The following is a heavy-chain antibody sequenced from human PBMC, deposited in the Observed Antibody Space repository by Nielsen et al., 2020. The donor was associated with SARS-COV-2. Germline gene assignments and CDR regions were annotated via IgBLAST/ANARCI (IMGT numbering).Heavy chain of an antibody. V-gene: IGHV1-69*13. D-gene: IGHD6-13*01. J-gene: IGHJ4*02. CDR1: GGTFSSYA. CDR2: IIPIFGTA. Sequence: SVKVSCKASGGTFSSYAISWVRQAPGQGLEWMGGIIPIFGTANYAQKFQGRVTITADESTSTAYMELSSLRSEDTAVYYCARDGWGQQLDSFIDYWGQGTLVTVSS. CDR3: ARDGWGQQLDSFIDY.